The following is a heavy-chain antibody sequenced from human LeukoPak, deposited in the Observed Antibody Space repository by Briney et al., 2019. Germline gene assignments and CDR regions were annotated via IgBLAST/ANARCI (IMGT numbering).Heavy chain of an antibody. D-gene: IGHD6-19*01. J-gene: IGHJ4*02. CDR3: ARSGYSSGWLFDY. V-gene: IGHV4-38-2*01. CDR1: GYSISSGYY. Sequence: SETLSLTCAVSGYSISSGYYWGWMRQPPGKGLEWIGSIYHSGSTYYHPSLKSRVTISVDTSKNQFSLKLSSVTAADTAVYYCARSGYSSGWLFDYWGQGTLVTVSS. CDR2: IYHSGST.